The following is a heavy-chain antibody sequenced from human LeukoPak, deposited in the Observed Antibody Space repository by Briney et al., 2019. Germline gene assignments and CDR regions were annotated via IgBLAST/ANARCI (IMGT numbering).Heavy chain of an antibody. Sequence: GGSLRLSCAASGFTVSTNYMSWVRQAPGKGLEWVSVIYSGGSTYYADSVKGRFTISRDNSENTLYLQMNSLRAEDTAVYYCARDYVVATGYAFDIWGQGTMVTVSS. CDR1: GFTVSTNY. CDR2: IYSGGST. D-gene: IGHD5-12*01. V-gene: IGHV3-53*01. J-gene: IGHJ3*02. CDR3: ARDYVVATGYAFDI.